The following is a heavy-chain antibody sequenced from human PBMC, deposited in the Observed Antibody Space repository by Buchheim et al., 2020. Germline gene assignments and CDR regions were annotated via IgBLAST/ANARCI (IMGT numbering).Heavy chain of an antibody. D-gene: IGHD5-18*01. Sequence: QVQLVQSGAEVKKPGASVKVSCKASGYTFTSYDINWVRQATGQGLEWMGWMNPNSGNTGYAQKFQGRVTMTRNTSISTAYMELSSLRSEDTAVYYCARARGGYSYGYLQIRYYYYYGMDVWGQGTT. V-gene: IGHV1-8*01. CDR3: ARARGGYSYGYLQIRYYYYYGMDV. J-gene: IGHJ6*02. CDR2: MNPNSGNT. CDR1: GYTFTSYD.